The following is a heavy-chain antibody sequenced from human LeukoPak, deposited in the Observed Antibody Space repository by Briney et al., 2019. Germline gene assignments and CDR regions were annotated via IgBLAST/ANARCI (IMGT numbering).Heavy chain of an antibody. J-gene: IGHJ3*02. CDR2: MWYDGSNK. Sequence: GRSLRLSCAASGFTFSSYGMHWVRQAPGKGLEWVAVMWYDGSNKYYADSVKGRFTISRDNSKNTLYLQMNSLRAEDTAVYYCARDVPYGVITMTVDGAFDIWGQGTMVTVSS. D-gene: IGHD3-22*01. CDR1: GFTFSSYG. CDR3: ARDVPYGVITMTVDGAFDI. V-gene: IGHV3-33*01.